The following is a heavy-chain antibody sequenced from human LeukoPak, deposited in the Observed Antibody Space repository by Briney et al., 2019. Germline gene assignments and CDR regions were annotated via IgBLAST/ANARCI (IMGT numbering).Heavy chain of an antibody. CDR3: ARDLRGFAGY. CDR2: IYHSGTT. Sequence: LRLSCAASGFTFSSYAMSWIRQPPGKGLEWIGYIYHSGTTYYNPSLKSRVTMSVDRSKNQFSLKLNSVTAADTAVYYCARDLRGFAGYWGQGTLVTVSS. CDR1: GFTFSSYA. V-gene: IGHV4-30-2*01. J-gene: IGHJ4*02. D-gene: IGHD3-10*01.